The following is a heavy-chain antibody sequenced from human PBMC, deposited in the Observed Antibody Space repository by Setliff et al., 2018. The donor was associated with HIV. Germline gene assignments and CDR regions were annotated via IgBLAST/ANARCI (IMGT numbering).Heavy chain of an antibody. CDR3: ARKLRPGHGVDV. V-gene: IGHV3-7*01. J-gene: IGHJ6*02. D-gene: IGHD3-10*01. CDR2: IGQDGSEK. CDR1: RFDFNNYW. Sequence: PGGSLRLSCAASRFDFNNYWMCWVRQAPGKGLEWVANIGQDGSEKNYVGSVKGRFTISRDNAKNSMDLQMNSLRAEDTAIYYCARKLRPGHGVDVWGQGTTVTVSS.